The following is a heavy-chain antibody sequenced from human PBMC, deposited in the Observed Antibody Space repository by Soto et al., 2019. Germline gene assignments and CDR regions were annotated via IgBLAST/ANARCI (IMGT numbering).Heavy chain of an antibody. J-gene: IGHJ4*02. D-gene: IGHD3-10*01. CDR1: GFPFTSYG. CDR2: ISYDGSDK. Sequence: QVQLVESGGGVVQPGRSLRLSCAASGFPFTSYGMHWVREGPDKGLEWVAIISYDGSDKYYADSVKGRVTISRDHSKNTLHLQMNSLSPEHTPLYYCVGGPYYLDYRGQGSLVIVSS. V-gene: IGHV3-30*03. CDR3: VGGPYYLDY.